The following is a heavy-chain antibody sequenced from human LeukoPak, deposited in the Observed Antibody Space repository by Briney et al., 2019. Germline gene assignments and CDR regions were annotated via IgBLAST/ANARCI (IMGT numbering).Heavy chain of an antibody. V-gene: IGHV3-23*01. D-gene: IGHD3-22*01. CDR2: VSGSGGST. CDR3: AKDRGGRVYFDSSGYIDN. CDR1: GFTLRSYA. Sequence: GGSLRLSCTASGFTLRSYAMSWVRQAPGKGLEWVSGVSGSGGSTYYADSVKGRFTISRDNSKSTLYLQMNSLRAEDTAIYYCAKDRGGRVYFDSSGYIDNWGQGTLVTVSS. J-gene: IGHJ4*02.